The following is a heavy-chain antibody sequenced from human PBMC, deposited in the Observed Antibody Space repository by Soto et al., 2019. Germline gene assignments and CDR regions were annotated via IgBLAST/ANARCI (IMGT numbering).Heavy chain of an antibody. D-gene: IGHD1-26*01. J-gene: IGHJ4*02. CDR1: GFTFSSYW. V-gene: IGHV3-7*01. CDR3: ARSSWSEPPTRWYCDS. Sequence: PVRSLRLSCAASGFTFSSYWMSWVRQAPGKGLEWVANIKQDGSEKYYVDSVKGRFTISRDNAKNSLYLQMNSLRAEDTAVYYCARSSWSEPPTRWYCDSWGQGPLVTVPS. CDR2: IKQDGSEK.